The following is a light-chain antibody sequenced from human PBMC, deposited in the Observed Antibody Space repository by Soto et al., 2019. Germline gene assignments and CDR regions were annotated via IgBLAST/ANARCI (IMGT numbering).Light chain of an antibody. V-gene: IGKV3-20*01. CDR2: GAS. Sequence: ILLTQYTGTLCLSPGERATLSCRASQSVSSKYLAWYQQKPGQAPRVIIYGASNRATGIPDRFSGGGSGTEYTLTVCRLEPEDFAVYYCQHFVNSLTWTFGQGTKVDI. CDR1: QSVSSKY. J-gene: IGKJ1*01. CDR3: QHFVNSLTWT.